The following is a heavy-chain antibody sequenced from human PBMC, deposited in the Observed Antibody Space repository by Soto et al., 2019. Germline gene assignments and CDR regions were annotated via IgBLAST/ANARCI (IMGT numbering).Heavy chain of an antibody. CDR2: IIPIFGTA. V-gene: IGHV1-69*01. CDR1: GGTFSSYA. CDR3: ARDGIGHSSSWYDY. Sequence: QVQLVQSGAEVKKPGSSVKVSCKASGGTFSSYAISWVRQAPGQGLEWMGGIIPIFGTANYAQKFQGRVTISADESTSTAYMELSSVSSEDTAVYYCARDGIGHSSSWYDYWGQGNLVTVSS. D-gene: IGHD6-13*01. J-gene: IGHJ4*02.